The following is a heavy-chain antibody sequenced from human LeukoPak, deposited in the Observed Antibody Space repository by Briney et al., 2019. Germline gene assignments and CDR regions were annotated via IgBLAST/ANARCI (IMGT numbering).Heavy chain of an antibody. Sequence: GGSLRLSCEASGFDFSSYAMSWVRQAPGKGLERVSTIGGKAVPTFYEDSVKGRFTISRDNAKNSLYLQMNSLRAEDTAVYYCARDLGLSSGSGVIARGLCDYWGQGTLVTVSS. CDR3: ARDLGLSSGSGVIARGLCDY. CDR2: IGGKAVPT. V-gene: IGHV3-23*01. D-gene: IGHD3-10*01. J-gene: IGHJ4*02. CDR1: GFDFSSYA.